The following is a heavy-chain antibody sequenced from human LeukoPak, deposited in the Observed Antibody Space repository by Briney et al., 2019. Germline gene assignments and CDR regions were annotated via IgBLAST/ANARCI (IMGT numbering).Heavy chain of an antibody. Sequence: GGSLRLSCAASGFTFSSYGMNWVRQAPGKGLEWVSSIGSSSNYIYYADSVKGRFTISRDNSKNTLYLQMNSLRAEDTAVYYCARDTAGTYTSYYYYGMDVWGQGTTVTVSS. CDR1: GFTFSSYG. D-gene: IGHD1-1*01. J-gene: IGHJ6*02. V-gene: IGHV3-21*01. CDR3: ARDTAGTYTSYYYYGMDV. CDR2: IGSSSNYI.